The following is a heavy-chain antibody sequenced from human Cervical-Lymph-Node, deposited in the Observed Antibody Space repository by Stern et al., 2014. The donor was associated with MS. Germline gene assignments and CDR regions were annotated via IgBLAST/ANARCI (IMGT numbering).Heavy chain of an antibody. CDR2: IHYSGST. J-gene: IGHJ2*01. Sequence: QVQLQESGPGLVKPSETLSLTCAASGGSISSTTYSWVWIRQSPGMGLVWFASIHYSGSTYFNPSLKSRVTISIDTSKNQFSLKVTSVTGADTAVFYCAREATTRHWYFDLWGRGTLVTVSS. V-gene: IGHV4-39*02. CDR3: AREATTRHWYFDL. CDR1: GGSISSTTYS. D-gene: IGHD5-12*01.